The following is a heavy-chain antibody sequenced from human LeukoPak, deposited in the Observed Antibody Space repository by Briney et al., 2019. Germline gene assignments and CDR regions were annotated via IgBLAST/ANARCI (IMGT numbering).Heavy chain of an antibody. Sequence: GGSLRLSCAASGLTLSSYWMHWVRQAPGKGLVWVSRINSDGSSTSYADSAKGRFAISRDNAKNTLFLQMNSLRAEDTAVYYCASSTMVRGVISYYYYMDVWGKGTTVTVSS. J-gene: IGHJ6*03. CDR3: ASSTMVRGVISYYYYMDV. D-gene: IGHD3-10*01. CDR2: INSDGSST. CDR1: GLTLSSYW. V-gene: IGHV3-74*01.